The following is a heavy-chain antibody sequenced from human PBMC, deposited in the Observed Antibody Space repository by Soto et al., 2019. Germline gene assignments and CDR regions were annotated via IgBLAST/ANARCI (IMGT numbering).Heavy chain of an antibody. V-gene: IGHV4-31*03. CDR1: GGSIGSLGYY. Sequence: QVQLQESGPGLVKPSQTLSLICTVSGGSIGSLGYYWSWIRQHPGKGLEWIGYIYYSGSTYYNPSLKSRVSISVDRSKNEFFLKLSSVTAADTAVYFCAGTAYSNDAGVTASHFDYWGQGTLVTVSS. CDR3: AGTAYSNDAGVTASHFDY. CDR2: IYYSGST. J-gene: IGHJ4*02. D-gene: IGHD2-21*02.